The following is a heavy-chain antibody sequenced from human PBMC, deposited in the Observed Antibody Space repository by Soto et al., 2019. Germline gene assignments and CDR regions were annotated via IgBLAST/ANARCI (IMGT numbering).Heavy chain of an antibody. CDR3: PTLVAGSGGRGY. CDR1: GASVSSDSYH. D-gene: IGHD2-15*01. Sequence: QVRLQESGPGLLKPSETLSLTCSVSGASVSSDSYHWSWIRQPPGKGLEWIGYFSDRGDSHAHPSLPSRRTISIATSTHQLSPRLSSVTAADPPIYYGPTLVAGSGGRGYWGPGILVTVSS. J-gene: IGHJ4*02. CDR2: FSDRGDS. V-gene: IGHV4-61*01.